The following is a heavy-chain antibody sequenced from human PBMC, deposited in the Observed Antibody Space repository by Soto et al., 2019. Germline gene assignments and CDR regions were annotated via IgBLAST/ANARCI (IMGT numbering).Heavy chain of an antibody. CDR3: ARASVGPPGGGSWTMPFDI. CDR1: GGSISSYY. D-gene: IGHD2-15*01. V-gene: IGHV4-4*07. Sequence: QVQLQESGPGLVKPSETLSLTCTVSGGSISSYYWSWIRQPAGKGLEWIGRIYTGGSTNYSPSLKSRVTRAVDTSKNQFSLRLTSVTAADTAVYYCARASVGPPGGGSWTMPFDIWGRGTLVTVSS. CDR2: IYTGGST. J-gene: IGHJ4*02.